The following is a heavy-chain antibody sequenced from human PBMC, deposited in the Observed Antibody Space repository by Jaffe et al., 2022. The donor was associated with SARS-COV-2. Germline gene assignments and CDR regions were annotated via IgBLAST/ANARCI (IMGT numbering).Heavy chain of an antibody. J-gene: IGHJ4*02. D-gene: IGHD1-26*01. V-gene: IGHV4-39*01. CDR3: AGGTGISGITGY. CDR2: IHYSGST. CDR1: GGSISSSSYF. Sequence: QLQLQESGPGLVKPSETLSLTCTVSGGSISSSSYFWGWIRQPPGKGLEWIGSIHYSGSTNYNPSLKSRVAMSVDTSKKQFSLILTSATAADTAVYFCAGGTGISGITGYWGQGTLVIVSS.